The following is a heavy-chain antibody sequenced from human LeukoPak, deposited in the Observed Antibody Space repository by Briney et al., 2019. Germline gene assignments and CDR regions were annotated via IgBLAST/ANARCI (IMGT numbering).Heavy chain of an antibody. CDR3: ARQTGSGLFILP. D-gene: IGHD3/OR15-3a*01. CDR1: GFTFSSYE. Sequence: GSLRLSCAASGFTFSSYEMNWIRQPPAKGLEWIGSIYYSGNTYYNASLKSQVSISIDTSKNQFSLKLTSVTAADTAVYYCARQTGSGLFILPGGQGTLVTVSS. V-gene: IGHV4-39*01. CDR2: IYYSGNT. J-gene: IGHJ4*02.